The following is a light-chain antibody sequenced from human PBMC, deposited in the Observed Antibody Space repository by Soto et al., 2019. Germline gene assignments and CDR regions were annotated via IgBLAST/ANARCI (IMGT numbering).Light chain of an antibody. Sequence: QSVLTQPPSVSGAPGQRVTISCTGSSFNIGAGYDVHWYQQLPGTAPKLLICGNYNRPSGVPDRFSGSKSGTSASLAITGLQAEDEADYYCQSYDSSLSGSRVFGGGTKVTVL. CDR2: GNY. CDR3: QSYDSSLSGSRV. CDR1: SFNIGAGYD. V-gene: IGLV1-40*01. J-gene: IGLJ3*02.